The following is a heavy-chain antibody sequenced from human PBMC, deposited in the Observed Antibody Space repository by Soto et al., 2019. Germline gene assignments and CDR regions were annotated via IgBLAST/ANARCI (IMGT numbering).Heavy chain of an antibody. V-gene: IGHV3-49*03. CDR2: IRSKAYGGTT. Sequence: GGSLILSCTASGFTFGYYAMSWFRQAPGKGLEWVGFIRSKAYGGTTEYAASVKGRFTISRDDSKSIAYLQMNSLKTEDTAVYYCTRRAIVVVVAAHDAFDIWGQGTMVTVSS. CDR3: TRRAIVVVVAAHDAFDI. D-gene: IGHD2-15*01. J-gene: IGHJ3*02. CDR1: GFTFGYYA.